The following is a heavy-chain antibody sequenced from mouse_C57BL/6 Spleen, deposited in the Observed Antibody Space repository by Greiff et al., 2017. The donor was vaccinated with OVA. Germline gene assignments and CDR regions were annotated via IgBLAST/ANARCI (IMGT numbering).Heavy chain of an antibody. Sequence: QVQLQQPGAELVKPGASVKMSCKASGYTFTSYWITWVKQRPGQGLEWIGDIYPGSGSTNYNEKFKSKATLTVDTSSSTAYMQLSSLTSEDSEDYYSARLGRYGSSFDYWGQGTTLTVSS. CDR2: IYPGSGST. CDR1: GYTFTSYW. V-gene: IGHV1-55*01. J-gene: IGHJ2*01. D-gene: IGHD1-1*01. CDR3: ARLGRYGSSFDY.